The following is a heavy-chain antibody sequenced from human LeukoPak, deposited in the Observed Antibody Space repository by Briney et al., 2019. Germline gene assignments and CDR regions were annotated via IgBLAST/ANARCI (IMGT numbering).Heavy chain of an antibody. Sequence: GGSLRLSCAGTGFTFSNYWMNWVRQAPGKGLEWVSYISSSSSTIYYADSVKGRFTISRDNAKNSLYLQMNSLRAEDTAVYYCARTSVAGGDYWGQGTLVTVSS. CDR2: ISSSSSTI. D-gene: IGHD6-19*01. CDR3: ARTSVAGGDY. J-gene: IGHJ4*02. CDR1: GFTFSNYW. V-gene: IGHV3-48*04.